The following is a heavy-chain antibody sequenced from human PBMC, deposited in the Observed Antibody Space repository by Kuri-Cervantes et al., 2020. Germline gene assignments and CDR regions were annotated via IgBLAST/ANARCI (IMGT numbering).Heavy chain of an antibody. CDR3: TTPQNYYDSSDHFDY. J-gene: IGHJ4*02. V-gene: IGHV3-15*01. CDR2: IKSKTDGGTT. D-gene: IGHD3-22*01. CDR1: GFTFSSYW. Sequence: GGSLRLSCAASGFTFSSYWMSWVRQAPGKGLEWVGRIKSKTDGGTTDYAAPVKGRFTISRDDSKNTLYLQMNSLKTEDTAVYYCTTPQNYYDSSDHFDYWGQGTLVTVSS.